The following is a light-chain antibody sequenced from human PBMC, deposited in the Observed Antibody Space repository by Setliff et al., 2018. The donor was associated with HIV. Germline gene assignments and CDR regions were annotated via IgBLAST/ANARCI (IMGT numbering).Light chain of an antibody. Sequence: LTQPASVSGSPGQSITIPCTGISSDVGGYYSVSWYQQHPGKAPKLMIYDVINRPSGVSNRFSGSRSGNTASLTISGLQVEDEADYYCSSYTTSSTLYVFGPGTKVTVL. J-gene: IGLJ1*01. CDR2: DVI. CDR3: SSYTTSSTLYV. V-gene: IGLV2-14*03. CDR1: SSDVGGYYS.